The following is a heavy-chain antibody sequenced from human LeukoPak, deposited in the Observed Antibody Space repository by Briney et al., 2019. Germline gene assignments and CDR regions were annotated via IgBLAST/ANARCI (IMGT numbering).Heavy chain of an antibody. CDR1: GYTFTSYA. J-gene: IGHJ3*02. Sequence: GASVKVSCKASGYTFTSYAMHWVRQAPGQRLEWMGWINAGNGNTKYSQRFQGRVTITRDTSTSTAYMELSSLRSEDTAVYYCARAGPMVRGRHPGAFDIWGQGTMVTVSS. D-gene: IGHD3-10*01. V-gene: IGHV1-3*01. CDR3: ARAGPMVRGRHPGAFDI. CDR2: INAGNGNT.